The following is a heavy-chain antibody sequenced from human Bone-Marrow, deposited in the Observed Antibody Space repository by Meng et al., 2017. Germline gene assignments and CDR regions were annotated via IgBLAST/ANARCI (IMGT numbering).Heavy chain of an antibody. Sequence: EVEVVGAGGGLGQAGGSLRLSCAASGFTFSSYAMSWVRQAPGKGLEWVSAISGSGGSTYYADSVKGRFTISRDNSKNTLYLQMNSLRAEDTAVYYCAKGGAVNWFDPWGQGTLVTVSS. CDR3: AKGGAVNWFDP. CDR1: GFTFSSYA. V-gene: IGHV3-23*04. CDR2: ISGSGGST. J-gene: IGHJ5*02. D-gene: IGHD1-26*01.